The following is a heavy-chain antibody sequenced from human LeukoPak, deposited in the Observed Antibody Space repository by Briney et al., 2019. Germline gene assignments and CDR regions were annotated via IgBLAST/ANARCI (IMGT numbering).Heavy chain of an antibody. CDR3: ARRVPAASGGGFDY. J-gene: IGHJ4*02. CDR2: VNAVGST. CDR1: GGSLGGYY. V-gene: IGHV4-4*08. D-gene: IGHD2-2*01. Sequence: SETLSLTCAVSGGSLGGYYWNWIRQPPGKGLEWIGYVNAVGSTKYNPSLSSRLTISVDKSKNQYSLKLNSVTAADSAVYFCARRVPAASGGGFDYWGQGTLVAVSS.